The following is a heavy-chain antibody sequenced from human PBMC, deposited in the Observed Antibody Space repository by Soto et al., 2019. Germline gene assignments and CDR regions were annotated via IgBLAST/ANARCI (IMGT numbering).Heavy chain of an antibody. D-gene: IGHD6-13*01. Sequence: SETLSLTCTVSGGSIRSYYWNWIRQPPGKGLEWIGYIYYSGSTNYNPSLKSRVTISVDTSKNQFSLKLTSVTAADTAVYFCARHEGYSSSWYPLDYWGQGTLVTVSS. V-gene: IGHV4-59*08. J-gene: IGHJ4*02. CDR2: IYYSGST. CDR3: ARHEGYSSSWYPLDY. CDR1: GGSIRSYY.